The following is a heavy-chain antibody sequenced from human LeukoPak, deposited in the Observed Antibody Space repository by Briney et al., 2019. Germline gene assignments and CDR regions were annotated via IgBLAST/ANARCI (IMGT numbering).Heavy chain of an antibody. V-gene: IGHV1-46*01. Sequence: ASVKVSCKASGYTFTSYYMHWVRQAPGQGLEWMGIINPSGGSTSYAQKFQGRVTMTRDTSTSTVYMELSSLRSEDTAVYYCARDGDDYGGNFPSCGYYYYYGMDVWGQGTTVTVSS. CDR1: GYTFTSYY. J-gene: IGHJ6*02. D-gene: IGHD4-23*01. CDR2: INPSGGST. CDR3: ARDGDDYGGNFPSCGYYYYYGMDV.